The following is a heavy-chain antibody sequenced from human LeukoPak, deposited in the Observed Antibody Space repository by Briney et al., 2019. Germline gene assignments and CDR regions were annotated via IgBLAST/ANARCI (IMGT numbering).Heavy chain of an antibody. D-gene: IGHD3-3*01. CDR2: IYTSGRT. V-gene: IGHV4-61*02. CDR3: ATVRPIP. J-gene: IGHJ5*02. CDR1: GGSISSGSYY. Sequence: PSETLSLTCTVSGGSISSGSYYWSWIRQPAGKGLEWIGRIYTSGRTNYNPSLKSRVTISVDTSKNQFSLKLSSVTAADTAVYYCATVRPIPWGQGTLVTVSS.